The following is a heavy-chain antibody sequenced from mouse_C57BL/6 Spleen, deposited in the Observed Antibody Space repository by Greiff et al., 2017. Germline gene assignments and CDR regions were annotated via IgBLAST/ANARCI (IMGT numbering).Heavy chain of an antibody. J-gene: IGHJ2*01. CDR1: GFNIKHTY. D-gene: IGHD1-1*01. V-gene: IGHV14-3*01. Sequence: EVKLVESVAELVRPGASVKLSCTASGFNIKHTYMHWVKQRPEQGLEWIGRIDPANGNTKYAPKFQGKATITADTSSNTAYLQLSSLPSEDTAIYYCATITTVVATFDYWGQGTTLTVSS. CDR3: ATITTVVATFDY. CDR2: IDPANGNT.